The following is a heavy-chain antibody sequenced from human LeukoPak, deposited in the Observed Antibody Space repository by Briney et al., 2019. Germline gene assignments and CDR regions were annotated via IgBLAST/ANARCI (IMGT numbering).Heavy chain of an antibody. CDR2: IKQDGSEK. D-gene: IGHD1-26*01. J-gene: IGHJ4*02. Sequence: GGSLRLSCAASGFTFSSFWMSWVRQAPGKGLEWVAGIKQDGSEKYYVDSVKGRFTISRDNAKNSLYLQMNSLGAEDTAVYYCARESGNYYVFDCWGQGTLVTVSS. CDR3: ARESGNYYVFDC. V-gene: IGHV3-7*01. CDR1: GFTFSSFW.